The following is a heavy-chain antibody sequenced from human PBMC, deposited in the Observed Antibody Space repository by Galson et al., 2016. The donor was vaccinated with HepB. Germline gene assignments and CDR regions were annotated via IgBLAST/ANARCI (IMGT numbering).Heavy chain of an antibody. D-gene: IGHD1-26*01. V-gene: IGHV1-69*13. CDR1: GGFVSTYV. CDR3: ATWEPGPN. J-gene: IGHJ4*02. Sequence: SVKVSCKASGGFVSTYVISWVRQAPGQGLEWMGGIIPIFDTAHYAQGFQGRVTITADESTSTAYMELSRLRSDDTAVYYCATWEPGPNWGQGTLVTVSS. CDR2: IIPIFDTA.